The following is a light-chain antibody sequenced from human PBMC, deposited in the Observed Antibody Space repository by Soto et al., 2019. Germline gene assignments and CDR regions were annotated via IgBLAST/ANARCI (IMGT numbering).Light chain of an antibody. J-gene: IGKJ1*01. Sequence: DIQMTQSPSTLSGSVGDRVTITCRASQTISSWLAWYQQKPGKAPKPLIYKASTLKSGVPSRISGGGSGTEFTLTSSSLQPDDFATDYCQHYSSYSDAFGEGTNV. V-gene: IGKV1-5*03. CDR2: KAS. CDR3: QHYSSYSDA. CDR1: QTISSW.